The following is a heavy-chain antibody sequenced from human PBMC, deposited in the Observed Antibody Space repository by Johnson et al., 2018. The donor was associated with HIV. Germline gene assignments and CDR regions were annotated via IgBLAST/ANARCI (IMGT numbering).Heavy chain of an antibody. CDR2: ISYDGSNK. CDR1: GFTLSTYG. CDR3: AKDRYIKGASTGFDI. Sequence: VQLVESGGGVVQPGRSLRLSCAASGFTLSTYGMHWVRQAPGKGLEWVAVISYDGSNKYYADSVKGRFTTSRDNSKNTLYLQINILRSEDTAVYYCAKDRYIKGASTGFDIWGQGTMVTVSS. D-gene: IGHD1-26*01. V-gene: IGHV3-30*18. J-gene: IGHJ3*02.